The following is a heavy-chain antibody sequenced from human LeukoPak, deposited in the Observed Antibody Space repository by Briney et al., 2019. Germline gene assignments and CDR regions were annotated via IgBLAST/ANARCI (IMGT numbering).Heavy chain of an antibody. Sequence: GASVKVSCKASGYTFTSYDINWVRQATGQGLEWMGWMNPNSGNTGYAQKFQGRVTMTRNTSISTAYMELSSLRSEDTAVYYCARGAVVVAANLRWFDPWGQGTLVTVSS. D-gene: IGHD2-15*01. CDR1: GYTFTSYD. CDR3: ARGAVVVAANLRWFDP. J-gene: IGHJ5*02. CDR2: MNPNSGNT. V-gene: IGHV1-8*01.